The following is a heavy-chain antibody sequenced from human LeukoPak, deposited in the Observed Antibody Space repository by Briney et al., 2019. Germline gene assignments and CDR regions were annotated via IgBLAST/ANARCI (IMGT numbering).Heavy chain of an antibody. CDR2: ISYDGSNK. CDR3: ARDPKFDY. CDR1: GFTFSSYA. J-gene: IGHJ4*02. V-gene: IGHV3-30*04. Sequence: GGSLRLSCAASGFTFSSYAMHWVRQAPGKGLEWVAVISYDGSNKYYADSVKGRFTISRDNSKNTLYLQMNSLRAEDTAVYYCARDPKFDYWGRGTLVTVSS.